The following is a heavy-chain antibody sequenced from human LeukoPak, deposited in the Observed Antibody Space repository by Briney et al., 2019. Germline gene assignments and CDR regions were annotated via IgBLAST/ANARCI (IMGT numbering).Heavy chain of an antibody. J-gene: IGHJ4*02. Sequence: ASVKVSCKASGHTLTDYYMHWVRQAPRQRFECMGWINPNSGGTNYAQKFQGRVTMTTDTSISTAYMELTSLRSDDTAVYYCTRGLSIATRPAYYFDYWGQGTLVTVSS. CDR2: INPNSGGT. D-gene: IGHD6-6*01. CDR1: GHTLTDYY. V-gene: IGHV1-2*02. CDR3: TRGLSIATRPAYYFDY.